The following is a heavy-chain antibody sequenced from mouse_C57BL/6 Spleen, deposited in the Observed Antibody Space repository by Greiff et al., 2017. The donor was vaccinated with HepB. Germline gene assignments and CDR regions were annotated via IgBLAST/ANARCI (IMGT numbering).Heavy chain of an antibody. V-gene: IGHV3-6*01. CDR2: ISYDGSN. Sequence: EVQLQESGPGLVKPSQSLSLTCSVTGYSITSGYYWNWIRQFPGNKLEWMGYISYDGSNNYNPSLKNRISSTRDTSKNQFFLKLNSVTTEDTATYYCARNSPFAYWGQGTLVTVSA. CDR1: GYSITSGYY. J-gene: IGHJ3*01. CDR3: ARNSPFAY.